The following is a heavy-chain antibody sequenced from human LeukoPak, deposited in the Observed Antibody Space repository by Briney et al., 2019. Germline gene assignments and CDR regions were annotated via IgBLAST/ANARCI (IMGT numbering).Heavy chain of an antibody. Sequence: GGSLRLSCAASGFTFSSYAMSWVRQAPGKGLEWVSAISGSGANTDYADSVKGRFTISRDNSKNTLYLQMNSLRAEDTAAFYCAKDANDILTGYFDYWGQGTLVTVSS. D-gene: IGHD3-9*01. V-gene: IGHV3-23*01. CDR1: GFTFSSYA. J-gene: IGHJ4*02. CDR2: ISGSGANT. CDR3: AKDANDILTGYFDY.